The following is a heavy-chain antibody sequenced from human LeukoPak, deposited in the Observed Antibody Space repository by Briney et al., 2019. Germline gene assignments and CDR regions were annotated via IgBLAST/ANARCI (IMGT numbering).Heavy chain of an antibody. J-gene: IGHJ5*02. CDR3: AKDLGSAHSSGYRRT. CDR1: GFTFSSYA. D-gene: IGHD3-22*01. CDR2: ISGSGGST. V-gene: IGHV3-23*01. Sequence: GGSLRLSCAASGFTFSSYAMSWVRQAPGKGLEWVSAISGSGGSTYYADSVKGRFTISRDNSKNTLYLQMNSLRAEDTAVYYCAKDLGSAHSSGYRRTWGQGTLVTVSS.